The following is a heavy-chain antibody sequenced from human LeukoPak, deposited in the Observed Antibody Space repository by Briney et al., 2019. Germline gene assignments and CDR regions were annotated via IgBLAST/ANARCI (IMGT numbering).Heavy chain of an antibody. V-gene: IGHV3-21*01. D-gene: IGHD6-13*01. CDR1: GFTFSSYS. J-gene: IGHJ4*02. CDR3: APDMRIAATGANFY. CDR2: ISSSTLI. Sequence: GGSLRLSCAASGFTFSSYSMNWVRQAPGKGLEWVSSISSSTLIYYADSVKGRFTISRDNAKNSLYLQMNSLRAEDTAVYYCAPDMRIAATGANFYWGQGTLVTVSS.